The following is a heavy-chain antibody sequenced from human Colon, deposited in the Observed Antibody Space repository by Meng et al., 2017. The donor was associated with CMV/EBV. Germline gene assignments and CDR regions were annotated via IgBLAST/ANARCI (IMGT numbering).Heavy chain of an antibody. CDR1: GYPFTTYG. CDR2: ISTYDGKT. V-gene: IGHV1-18*01. D-gene: IGHD3-10*01. J-gene: IGHJ4*02. Sequence: ASVKVSCKASGYPFTTYGISWVRQAPGQGLEWMAWISTYDGKTDYAQKFQSRVTLTTDASTTTTYMELRGLTSDDTALYYCSRDQSSGFGSDYWGQGTLVTVSS. CDR3: SRDQSSGFGSDY.